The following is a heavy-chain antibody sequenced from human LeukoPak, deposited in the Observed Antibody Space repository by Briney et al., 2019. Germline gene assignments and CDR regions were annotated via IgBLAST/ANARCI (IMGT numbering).Heavy chain of an antibody. D-gene: IGHD6-19*01. CDR1: GFTFDDYA. Sequence: PGGSLRLSCAASGFTFDDYAMHWVRQAPGKGLEWVSGISWNSGSIGYADSVKGRFTISRDNAKNSLYLQMNSLRAEDTALNYCAKDISVAGPQYFQHWGQGTLVTVSS. J-gene: IGHJ1*01. V-gene: IGHV3-9*01. CDR2: ISWNSGSI. CDR3: AKDISVAGPQYFQH.